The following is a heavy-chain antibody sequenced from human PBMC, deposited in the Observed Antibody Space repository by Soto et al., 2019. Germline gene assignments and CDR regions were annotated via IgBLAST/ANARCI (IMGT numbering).Heavy chain of an antibody. CDR2: ISFDGKNR. Sequence: QVQLVESGGGVVQPGKSLRLSCAASGFIFSNYGMHWVRQAPGKGLEWVALISFDGKNRNYADSVKGRFTIYRANPKNTLYLEMNSLSPEDTAFYYCAKRGGVVGGSEHPFFEYWGQGTLVTVSS. J-gene: IGHJ4*02. CDR3: AKRGGVVGGSEHPFFEY. CDR1: GFIFSNYG. V-gene: IGHV3-30*18. D-gene: IGHD2-15*01.